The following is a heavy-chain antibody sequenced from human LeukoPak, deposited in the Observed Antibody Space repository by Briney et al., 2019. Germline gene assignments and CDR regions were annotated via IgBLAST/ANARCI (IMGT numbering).Heavy chain of an antibody. D-gene: IGHD2-2*02. CDR2: IYTSGST. J-gene: IGHJ5*02. CDR3: ARHVVVVVPAAINWFDP. Sequence: PSETLSLTCTVSGGSISSYYWSWIRQPAGKGLEWIGRIYTSGSTNYNPSLKSRVTMSVDTSKNRFSLKLSSVTAADTAVYYCARHVVVVVPAAINWFDPWSQGTLVTVSS. CDR1: GGSISSYY. V-gene: IGHV4-4*07.